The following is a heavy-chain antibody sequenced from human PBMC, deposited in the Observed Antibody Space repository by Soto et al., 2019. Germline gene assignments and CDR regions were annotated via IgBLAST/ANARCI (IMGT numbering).Heavy chain of an antibody. CDR2: IYYSGST. V-gene: IGHV4-59*01. D-gene: IGHD6-19*01. J-gene: IGHJ4*02. CDR3: ARTFTGAGTRSFDF. Sequence: SETLSLTCTVSGGSISSYYWSWIRQPPGKGLEWIGYIYYSGSTNYNPSLKSRVTISVDTSKNQFSLKLSSVTAADTAVYYCARTFTGAGTRSFDFWGQGILVTVSS. CDR1: GGSISSYY.